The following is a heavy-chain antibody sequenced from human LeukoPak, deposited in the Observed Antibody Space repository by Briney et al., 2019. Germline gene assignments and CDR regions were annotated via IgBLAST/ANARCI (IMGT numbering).Heavy chain of an antibody. J-gene: IGHJ4*02. V-gene: IGHV3-48*03. CDR3: ARVGGYYYGSAPLDY. D-gene: IGHD3-10*01. CDR2: ISSSGSTI. CDR1: GFTFSSYE. Sequence: PGGSLRLSCAASGFTFSSYEVNWVRQAPGKGLEWVSYISSSGSTIYYADSVKGRFTISRDNAKNSLYLQMNSLRAEDTAVYYCARVGGYYYGSAPLDYWGQGTLVTVSS.